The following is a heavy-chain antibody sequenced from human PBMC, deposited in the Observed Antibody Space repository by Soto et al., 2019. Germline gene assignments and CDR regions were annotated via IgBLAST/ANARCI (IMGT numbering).Heavy chain of an antibody. CDR1: GYTFTSHD. D-gene: IGHD2-21*01. Sequence: QVQLVQSGAEVKKPGASVRVSCKASGYTFTSHDINWVRQATGQGLEWLGWMNPNSGDTGYAQKFQGRVTMTRDTSISTAYMELSNLRSDDTAVYFCARGPEYPVGGAQCQFSCMDAWGEGTTVTVSS. CDR3: ARGPEYPVGGAQCQFSCMDA. V-gene: IGHV1-8*01. CDR2: MNPNSGDT. J-gene: IGHJ6*03.